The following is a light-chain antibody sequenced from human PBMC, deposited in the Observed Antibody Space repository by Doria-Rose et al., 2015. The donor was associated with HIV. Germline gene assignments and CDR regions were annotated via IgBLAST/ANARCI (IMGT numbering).Light chain of an antibody. CDR3: QQTYSSPPWT. CDR1: QTVSTY. V-gene: IGKV1-39*01. Sequence: SPSPLSASIGDRVTITCRASQTVSTYLNWFQQEPGKAPKLLIYAASRLQSGVPSRFSGSGSGTDFTLTISGLQPGDFATYYCQQTYSSPPWTFGQGTKGEMK. J-gene: IGKJ1*01. CDR2: AAS.